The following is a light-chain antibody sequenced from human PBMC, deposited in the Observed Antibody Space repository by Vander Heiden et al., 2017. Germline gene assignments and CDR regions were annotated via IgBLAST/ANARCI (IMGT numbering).Light chain of an antibody. V-gene: IGLV3-1*01. CDR3: QAWDSRTVV. Sequence: SYELTQPPSVSASPGQTASITCSGDKLGDKYACWYQQKPGQSPVLVIYQDTKRPSGIPERFSGSNSGNTATLTISGTQAMDEADYYCQAWDSRTVVFGGGTKLTVL. CDR2: QDT. J-gene: IGLJ2*01. CDR1: KLGDKY.